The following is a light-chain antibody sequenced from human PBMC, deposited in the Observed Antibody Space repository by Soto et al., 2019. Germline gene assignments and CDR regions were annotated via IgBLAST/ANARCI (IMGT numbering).Light chain of an antibody. CDR3: SSYAGSNML. CDR1: SSDVGGYNY. Sequence: QSALTQPPSASGSPGQSVTISCTGTSSDVGGYNYVSWYQQHPGKAPKLMIHEVSKRPSGVPDRFSGSKSGNTASLTVSGLQAEDEADYYCSSYAGSNMLFGGGTKVTVL. V-gene: IGLV2-8*01. J-gene: IGLJ2*01. CDR2: EVS.